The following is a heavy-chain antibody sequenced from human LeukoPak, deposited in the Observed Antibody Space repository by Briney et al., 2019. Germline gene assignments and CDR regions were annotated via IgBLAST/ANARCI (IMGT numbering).Heavy chain of an antibody. V-gene: IGHV3-21*01. D-gene: IGHD3-10*01. CDR1: GLTFSSYS. J-gene: IGHJ4*02. CDR2: TSSSSNYI. CDR3: ARVPHAMVRGVIITEFYFDY. Sequence: PGGSLRLSCAASGLTFSSYSMNWVRQAPGKGLEWVSSTSSSSNYIYYADSVKGRFTISRDNAKNSLYLQMNSLRAEDTAVYYCARVPHAMVRGVIITEFYFDYWGQGTLVTVSS.